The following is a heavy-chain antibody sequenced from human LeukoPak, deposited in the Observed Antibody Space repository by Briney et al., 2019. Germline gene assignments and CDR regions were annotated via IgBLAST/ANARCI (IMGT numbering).Heavy chain of an antibody. Sequence: SETLSLTCAVYGGSFSGYYWSWIRQPPGKGLEWIGDINHSGSTNYNPSLKSRVTISVDTSKNQFSLKLSSVTAADTAVYYCARNPSYSSSSDYWGQGTLVTVSS. J-gene: IGHJ4*02. D-gene: IGHD6-6*01. CDR1: GGSFSGYY. CDR2: INHSGST. CDR3: ARNPSYSSSSDY. V-gene: IGHV4-34*01.